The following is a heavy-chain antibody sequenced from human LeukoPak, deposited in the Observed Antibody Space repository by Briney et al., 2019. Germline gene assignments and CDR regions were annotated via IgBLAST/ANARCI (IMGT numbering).Heavy chain of an antibody. D-gene: IGHD2-2*01. CDR2: IYYSGST. V-gene: IGHV4-31*03. J-gene: IGHJ4*02. Sequence: SETLSLTCTVSGGSISSGGYYWSWIRQHPGKGLEWIGYIYYSGSTYYNPSLKSRVTISVDTSKNQFSLKLSSVTAADTAVHYCARVVPAAKKTYYFDYWGQGTLVTVSS. CDR3: ARVVPAAKKTYYFDY. CDR1: GGSISSGGYY.